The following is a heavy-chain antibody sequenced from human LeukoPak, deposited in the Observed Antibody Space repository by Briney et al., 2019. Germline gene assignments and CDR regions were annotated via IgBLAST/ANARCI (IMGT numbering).Heavy chain of an antibody. CDR1: GGSISSGGYY. D-gene: IGHD6-13*01. J-gene: IGHJ3*02. V-gene: IGHV4-30-2*01. CDR2: IYHSGST. Sequence: PSETLSLTCTVSGGSISSGGYYWSWIRQPPGKGLEWIGYIYHSGSTYYNPSLKSRVTISVDRSKNQFSLKLSSVTAADTAVYYCARDRGPFGLDPRGEIKLVQIDAFDIWGQGTMVTVSS. CDR3: ARDRGPFGLDPRGEIKLVQIDAFDI.